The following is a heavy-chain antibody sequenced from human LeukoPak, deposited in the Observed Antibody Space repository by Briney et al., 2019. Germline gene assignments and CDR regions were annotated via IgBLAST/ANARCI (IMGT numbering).Heavy chain of an antibody. CDR1: GGSISSYQ. CDR3: ARGRVSSSTWYSTYYYYFYMDV. V-gene: IGHV4-59*01. CDR2: VDHTGST. D-gene: IGHD4-11*01. Sequence: SETLSLTCTLSGGSISSYQWTWIRQPPGKGLEWIGYVDHTGSTNFNPSLNGRVSISRDTSKNLFSLRLRSVTAADTAVYFCARGRVSSSTWYSTYYYYFYMDVWGKGTTVTVSS. J-gene: IGHJ6*03.